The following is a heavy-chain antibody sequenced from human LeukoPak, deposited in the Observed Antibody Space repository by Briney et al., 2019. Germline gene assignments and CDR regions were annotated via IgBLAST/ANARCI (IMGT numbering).Heavy chain of an antibody. Sequence: RASETLSLTCTVSGGSISSHYWSWIRQPAGKGLEWIGRIYTSGSTNYDPSLKSRVTMSVDTSRNQFSLKLSSVTAADTAVYFCARGSSSGYANYYYYIMDVWGQGTTITVSS. V-gene: IGHV4-4*07. CDR1: GGSISSHY. CDR2: IYTSGST. CDR3: ARGSSSGYANYYYYIMDV. J-gene: IGHJ6*02. D-gene: IGHD3-22*01.